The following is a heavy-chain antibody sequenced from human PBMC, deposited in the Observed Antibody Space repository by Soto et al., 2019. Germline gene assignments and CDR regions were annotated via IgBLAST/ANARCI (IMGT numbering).Heavy chain of an antibody. V-gene: IGHV4-34*01. CDR3: ARAGYTMVGGVIQLGCSAP. CDR1: GGSFSGYY. Sequence: SETLSLTCAVYGGSFSGYYWSWIRQPPGKGLEWIGEINHSGSTNYNPSLKSRVTISVDTSKNQFSLKLSSVTAADTAVYYCARAGYTMVGGVIQLGCSAPWGQGTRVTVS. D-gene: IGHD3-10*01. CDR2: INHSGST. J-gene: IGHJ5*02.